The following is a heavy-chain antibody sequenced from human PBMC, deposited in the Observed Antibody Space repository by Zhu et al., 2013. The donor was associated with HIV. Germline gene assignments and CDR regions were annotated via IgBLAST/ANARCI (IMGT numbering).Heavy chain of an antibody. D-gene: IGHD1-26*01. J-gene: IGHJ4*02. CDR2: ISYDGSNK. CDR3: AKGVVQWELLIPFDY. Sequence: VQLVESGGGVVQPGRSLRLSCAASGFTFSSYAMHWVRQAPGKGLEWVAVISYDGSNKYYADSVKGRSTISRDNSKNTLYLQMNSLRAEDTAVYYCAKGVVQWELLIPFDYWGQGTLVTVSS. CDR1: GFTFSSYA. V-gene: IGHV3-30-3*01.